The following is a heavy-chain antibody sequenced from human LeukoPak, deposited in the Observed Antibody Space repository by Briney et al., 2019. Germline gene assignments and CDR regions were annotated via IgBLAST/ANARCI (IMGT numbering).Heavy chain of an antibody. V-gene: IGHV3-15*07. J-gene: IGHJ6*02. CDR3: AKVDWYPTDVPAANNYGMDV. D-gene: IGHD2-2*01. Sequence: GGSLRLSCAASGFTFSNAWMNWVRQAPGKGLEWVGRIKSKTDGGTTDYAAPVKGRFTISRDDSKNTLYLQMNSLRAEDTAVYYCAKVDWYPTDVPAANNYGMDVWGQGTTVTVSS. CDR1: GFTFSNAW. CDR2: IKSKTDGGTT.